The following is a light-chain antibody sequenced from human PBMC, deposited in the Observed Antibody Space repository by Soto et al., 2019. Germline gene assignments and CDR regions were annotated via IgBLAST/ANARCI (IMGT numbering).Light chain of an antibody. J-gene: IGKJ1*01. CDR3: QQYGSSPRT. CDR2: SAS. Sequence: EIVLTQSPGTLSLSPGERATLSCRASQSVSSSYLAWYQQKPGQAPRLLIYSASSRATGLPDRFSGSGSGTDFTLTISRLEPEDVAVYYCQQYGSSPRTFGQGTKVEIK. CDR1: QSVSSSY. V-gene: IGKV3-20*01.